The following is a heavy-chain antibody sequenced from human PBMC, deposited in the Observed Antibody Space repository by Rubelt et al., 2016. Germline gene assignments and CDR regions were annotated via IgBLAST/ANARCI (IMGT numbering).Heavy chain of an antibody. J-gene: IGHJ4*02. V-gene: IGHV3-7*03. Sequence: ANIKQDGSEKYYVDSVKGRFTIPRDNAKNSLYLQMNSLRAEDTAMYYCARDLGSGRDYWGQGTLVTVSS. CDR3: ARDLGSGRDY. D-gene: IGHD2-15*01. CDR2: IKQDGSEK.